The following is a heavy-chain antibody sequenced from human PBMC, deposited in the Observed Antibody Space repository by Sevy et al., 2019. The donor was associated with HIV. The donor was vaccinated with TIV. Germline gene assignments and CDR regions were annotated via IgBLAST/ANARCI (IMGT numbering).Heavy chain of an antibody. V-gene: IGHV4-59*12. J-gene: IGHJ4*02. Sequence: SETLSLTCTVSGVSITSYFWSWIRQTPGKGLEWIGYIFHSGSTNYNPSVKSRVTMSVDTSKNQFSLKLRSVTAADTAVYYCAGLDSTGGGKYWGQGTLVTVSS. CDR2: IFHSGST. CDR1: GVSITSYF. D-gene: IGHD6-19*01. CDR3: AGLDSTGGGKY.